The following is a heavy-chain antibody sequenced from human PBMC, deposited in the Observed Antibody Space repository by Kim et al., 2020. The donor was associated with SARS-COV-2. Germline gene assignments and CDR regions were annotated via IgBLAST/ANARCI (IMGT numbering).Heavy chain of an antibody. CDR2: INWNGGST. CDR3: ARVLGIAAAGTPFDY. CDR1: GFTFDDYG. J-gene: IGHJ4*02. V-gene: IGHV3-20*04. Sequence: GGSLRLSCAASGFTFDDYGMSWVRQAPGKGLEWVSGINWNGGSTGYADSVKGRFTISRDNAKNSLYLQMNSLRAEDTALYYCARVLGIAAAGTPFDYWGQGTLVTVSS. D-gene: IGHD6-13*01.